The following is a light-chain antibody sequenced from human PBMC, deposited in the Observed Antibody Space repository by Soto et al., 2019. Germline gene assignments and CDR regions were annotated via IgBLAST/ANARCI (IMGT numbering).Light chain of an antibody. CDR3: EQDANWPPMFT. Sequence: IVLTQSPATLSVSPGERATLSCRSSHSVSVNLAWYQQKHGQAPRLLIYGASTRATDVPARCSGSGSGTEFTLTISSLKSEDLGIYYREQDANWPPMFTFGQGTKLEIK. CDR1: HSVSVN. J-gene: IGKJ2*01. V-gene: IGKV3-15*01. CDR2: GAS.